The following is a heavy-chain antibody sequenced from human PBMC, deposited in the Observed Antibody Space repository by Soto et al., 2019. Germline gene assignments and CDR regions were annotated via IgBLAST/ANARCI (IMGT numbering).Heavy chain of an antibody. CDR2: ISYDGSNK. D-gene: IGHD5-12*01. V-gene: IGHV3-30*18. J-gene: IGHJ6*02. Sequence: GGSRRLPCAASAFTFSSYGMHWVRQAPGKGLEWVAVISYDGSNKYYADSVKGRFTISRDNSKNTLYLQMNSLRAEDTAVYYYAKGPFEGGYTPCYYYYGIYVWGRGSTVIVCS. CDR3: AKGPFEGGYTPCYYYYGIYV. CDR1: AFTFSSYG.